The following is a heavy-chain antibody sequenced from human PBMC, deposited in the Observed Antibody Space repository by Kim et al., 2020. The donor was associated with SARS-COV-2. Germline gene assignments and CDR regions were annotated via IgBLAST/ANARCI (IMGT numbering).Heavy chain of an antibody. CDR1: GYSFTSYW. CDR2: IYPGDSDT. V-gene: IGHV5-51*01. J-gene: IGHJ6*02. D-gene: IGHD3-22*01. CDR3: ARSMIPYDYYYGMDV. Sequence: GASLKISCKGSGYSFTSYWIGWVRQMPGKGLEWMGIIYPGDSDTRYSPSFQGQVTISADKSISTAYLQWSSLKASDTAMYYCARSMIPYDYYYGMDVWGQGTTVTVSS.